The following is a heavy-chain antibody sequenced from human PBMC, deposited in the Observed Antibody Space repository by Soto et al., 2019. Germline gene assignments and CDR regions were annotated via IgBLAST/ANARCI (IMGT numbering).Heavy chain of an antibody. CDR2: ISYDGSNE. V-gene: IGHV3-30*18. J-gene: IGHJ4*02. D-gene: IGHD3-22*01. Sequence: QSGGSLRLSCAASGSTFSSYGMHWVRQAPGKGLEWVTHISYDGSNEHYTDSVKGRFTISRDNSKNTLYLQMNSLRAEDTAVYYCAKDTYYHDSSGYYVFDYWGQGTLVTVSS. CDR3: AKDTYYHDSSGYYVFDY. CDR1: GSTFSSYG.